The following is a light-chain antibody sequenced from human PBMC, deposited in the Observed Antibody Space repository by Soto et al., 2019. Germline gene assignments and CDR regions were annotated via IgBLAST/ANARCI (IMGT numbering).Light chain of an antibody. CDR1: QSVSSN. CDR3: QQYGNSPIT. Sequence: EIVMTQSPATLSVSPGERATLSCRASQSVSSNLAWYQQKPGQAPRLLMFGASSRATGIPDRFSGSGSGTDFTLTISRLEPEDFAVYYCQQYGNSPITFGQGTRLRL. CDR2: GAS. J-gene: IGKJ5*01. V-gene: IGKV3-20*01.